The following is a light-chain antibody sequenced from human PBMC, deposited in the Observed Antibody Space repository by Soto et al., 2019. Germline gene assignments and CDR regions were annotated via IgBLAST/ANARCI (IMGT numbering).Light chain of an antibody. J-gene: IGLJ1*01. CDR2: GVV. V-gene: IGLV2-11*01. CDR1: GNDVVAYNY. CDR3: CSYAGGYTYL. Sequence: QSALTQPRAVSGSPGQSVTISCTGTGNDVVAYNYVSWYQQHPGRPPKLLIYGVVRWPSGVPDRFSGSKSGNTASLTISGLQAEDEADYFCCSYAGGYTYLFGTGTKLTVL.